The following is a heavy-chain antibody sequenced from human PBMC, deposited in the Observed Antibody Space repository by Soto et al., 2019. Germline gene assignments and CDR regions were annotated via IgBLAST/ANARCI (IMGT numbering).Heavy chain of an antibody. CDR1: GYSIGSGYY. J-gene: IGHJ6*02. CDR3: ARTFDYYGMDV. Sequence: XGTLSLTCAVSGYSIGSGYYWAWIRQSPGKGLEWIGSIYHAGSVYYNPSLNGRVALSMDTSKNHFSLKLTSVTAADTAVYYCARTFDYYGMDVWGQGTTVTVSS. CDR2: IYHAGSV. V-gene: IGHV4-38-2*01.